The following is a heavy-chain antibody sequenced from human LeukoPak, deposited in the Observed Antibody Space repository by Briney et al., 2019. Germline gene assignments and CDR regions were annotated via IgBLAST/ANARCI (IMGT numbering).Heavy chain of an antibody. Sequence: ASVKVSCKASGGTFSSYTISWVRQAPGQGLEWMGRIIPILGIANYAQKFQGRVTITADKSTSTAYMELSGLRSEDTAVYYCARDPGHCSSTSCPHYWGQGTLVTVSS. J-gene: IGHJ4*02. CDR2: IIPILGIA. D-gene: IGHD2-2*01. CDR1: GGTFSSYT. CDR3: ARDPGHCSSTSCPHY. V-gene: IGHV1-69*04.